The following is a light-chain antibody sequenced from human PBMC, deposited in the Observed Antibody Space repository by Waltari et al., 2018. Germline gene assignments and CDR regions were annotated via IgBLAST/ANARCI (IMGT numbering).Light chain of an antibody. Sequence: EVVMTQSPATLSVSPGERVTLSCRASQSVGYNLAWFQQQPGQAPRLLIYGASTRATDIPDRFSGSGSGTAFTLTISSLQSEDFATYYCQQLNSYPITFGQGTRLEIK. J-gene: IGKJ5*01. CDR3: QQLNSYPIT. CDR2: GAS. CDR1: QSVGYN. V-gene: IGKV3-15*01.